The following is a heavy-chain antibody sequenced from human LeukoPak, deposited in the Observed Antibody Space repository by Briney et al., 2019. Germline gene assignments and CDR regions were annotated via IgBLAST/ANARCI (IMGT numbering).Heavy chain of an antibody. CDR2: INPNSGGT. D-gene: IGHD6-6*01. CDR1: GYTFTGYY. J-gene: IGHJ3*02. V-gene: IGHV1-2*02. CDR3: ARDLDSSSSGLSFDI. Sequence: ASVKVSCKASGYTFTGYYMHWVRQAPGQGLEWMGWINPNSGGTNYAQKFQGRVTMTRDTSISTAYMELSRLRSDDTAVYYCARDLDSSSSGLSFDIWGQGTMVTVSS.